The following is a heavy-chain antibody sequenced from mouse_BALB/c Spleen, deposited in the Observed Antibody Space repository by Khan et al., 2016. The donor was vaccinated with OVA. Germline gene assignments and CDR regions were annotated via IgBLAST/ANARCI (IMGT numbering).Heavy chain of an antibody. CDR1: GYSITSGYG. CDR3: ARTARIKY. D-gene: IGHD1-2*01. V-gene: IGHV3-2*02. CDR2: ISYRGSN. J-gene: IGHJ2*01. Sequence: EVQLQESGPGLVKPSQSLSLTCTVTGYSITSGYGWNWIRQFPGNKLEWMGYISYRGSNKYNPSLKSRISITRDTSKKQFFLQLNSVTTEDTATYYCARTARIKYWGQGTTLTVSS.